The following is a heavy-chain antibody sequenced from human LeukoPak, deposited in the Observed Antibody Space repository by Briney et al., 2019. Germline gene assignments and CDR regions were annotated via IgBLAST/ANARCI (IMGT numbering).Heavy chain of an antibody. V-gene: IGHV4-31*03. Sequence: SETLSLTCTVSGGSINSGGYYWTWIRQHPGKGLEWIGYIYYSGSTYYNPSLKSRLTISLDTSKNQFSLKLSSVTAADTAVYYCARRTYFDLWGRGTLVTVSS. CDR3: ARRTYFDL. CDR2: IYYSGST. CDR1: GGSINSGGYY. J-gene: IGHJ2*01.